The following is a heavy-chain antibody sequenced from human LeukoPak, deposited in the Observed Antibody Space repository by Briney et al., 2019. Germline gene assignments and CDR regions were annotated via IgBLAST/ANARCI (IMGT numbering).Heavy chain of an antibody. CDR2: ISSSSRFI. Sequence: GGSLRLSCAASGISYSNYSMNWVRQAPGKGLDWVSLISSSSRFIYYGDSVKGRFTISRDNAKKSLYLQMNSLRAEDTAVYYCARAVYCSGGGCFWYFDLWGRGTLVTVSS. J-gene: IGHJ2*01. CDR1: GISYSNYS. V-gene: IGHV3-21*01. D-gene: IGHD2-15*01. CDR3: ARAVYCSGGGCFWYFDL.